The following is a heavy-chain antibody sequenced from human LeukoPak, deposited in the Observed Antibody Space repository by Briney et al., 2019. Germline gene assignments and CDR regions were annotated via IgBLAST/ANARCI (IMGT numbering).Heavy chain of an antibody. CDR3: ARGVYGDYELDY. V-gene: IGHV3-7*01. Sequence: GESLRLSCEASGFTFTTYWLGWVRQPPGKGLEWVANIKQDGSEKYYVDSVKGRFTISRDNAKNSLYLQMNSLRAEDTAVYYCARGVYGDYELDYWGQGTLVTVSS. D-gene: IGHD4-17*01. CDR1: GFTFTTYW. J-gene: IGHJ4*02. CDR2: IKQDGSEK.